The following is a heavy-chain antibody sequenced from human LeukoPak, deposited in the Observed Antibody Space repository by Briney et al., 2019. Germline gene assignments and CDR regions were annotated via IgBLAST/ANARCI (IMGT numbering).Heavy chain of an antibody. D-gene: IGHD3-22*01. CDR1: GFTFSNAW. J-gene: IGHJ4*02. CDR3: TRAITMIVYYFDY. Sequence: PGGSLRLSCAASGFTFSNAWMSWVRQAPGKGLEWVGRIKSKTDGGTTDYAAPVKGRFTISRDDSKNTLYLQMNSLKTEDTAVYYCTRAITMIVYYFDYWGQGTLVTVSS. CDR2: IKSKTDGGTT. V-gene: IGHV3-15*01.